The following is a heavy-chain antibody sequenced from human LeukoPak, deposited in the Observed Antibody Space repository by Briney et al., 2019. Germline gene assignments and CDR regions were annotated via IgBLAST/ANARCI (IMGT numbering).Heavy chain of an antibody. CDR2: IWYDGSKR. CDR1: GFTFSSFA. J-gene: IGHJ4*02. V-gene: IGHV3-33*01. Sequence: RRCLRLSCAASGFTFSSFAMHWVRPAPGKGLEWVAVIWYDGSKRYYADSVKGRFTISRDSSKNTLFLQMSNLRAEDTAVYYCARDRSMYSGSSLDYWGQGTLVTVSS. D-gene: IGHD1-26*01. CDR3: ARDRSMYSGSSLDY.